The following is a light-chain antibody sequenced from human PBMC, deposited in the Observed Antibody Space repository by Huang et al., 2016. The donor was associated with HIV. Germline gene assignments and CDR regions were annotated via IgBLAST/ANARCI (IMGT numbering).Light chain of an antibody. J-gene: IGKJ4*01. CDR3: QQYGSSALS. Sequence: EIVLTQSPATLSLSPGERATLSCGASQSLNSNYLAWYQQKPGLAPRLVIYDSSSRAAGIPDRFSGSGAGTDFTLTISRLEAEDFAVYYCQQYGSSALSFGGGTKVEMK. V-gene: IGKV3D-20*01. CDR1: QSLNSNY. CDR2: DSS.